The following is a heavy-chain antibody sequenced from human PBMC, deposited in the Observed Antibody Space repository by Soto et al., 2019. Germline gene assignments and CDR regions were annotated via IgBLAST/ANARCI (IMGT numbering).Heavy chain of an antibody. CDR2: INAIFGTA. V-gene: IGHV1-69*13. CDR3: ATKSTIFGWYV. J-gene: IGHJ6*02. D-gene: IGHD3-3*01. Sequence: ASVKVSCKASGYTFTSYAMHWVRQAPGQRLEWMGWINAIFGTAKYAQKFQGRVTITADESTSTAYMELSSLRSEDTAVYYCATKSTIFGWYVWGQGTTVTVSS. CDR1: GYTFTSYA.